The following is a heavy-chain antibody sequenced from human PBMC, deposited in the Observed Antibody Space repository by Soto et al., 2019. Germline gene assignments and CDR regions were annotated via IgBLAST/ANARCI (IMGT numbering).Heavy chain of an antibody. Sequence: QVQLVESGGGVVQPGRSLRLSCAASGFTFSSYAMHWVRQAPGKGLEWVAVISYDGSNKYYADSVKGRFTISRDNSKNTLYLQMNSLRAEDTAVYYCAGANTVAGPLDYWGQGTLVTVSS. CDR1: GFTFSSYA. D-gene: IGHD6-19*01. J-gene: IGHJ4*02. V-gene: IGHV3-30-3*01. CDR2: ISYDGSNK. CDR3: AGANTVAGPLDY.